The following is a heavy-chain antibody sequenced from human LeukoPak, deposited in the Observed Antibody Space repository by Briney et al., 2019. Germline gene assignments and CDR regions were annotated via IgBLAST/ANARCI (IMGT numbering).Heavy chain of an antibody. Sequence: ASVKVSCKASDYTLLTYGITWVRQAPGQGLEWMGWISTYNGNTHYAQKLQGRVTMTTDTSMRTAYMELRSLTSNDTGIYYCARPAKGAYYYYYMDVWGRGTTVTVSS. CDR1: DYTLLTYG. J-gene: IGHJ6*03. D-gene: IGHD2-2*01. V-gene: IGHV1-18*01. CDR2: ISTYNGNT. CDR3: ARPAKGAYYYYYMDV.